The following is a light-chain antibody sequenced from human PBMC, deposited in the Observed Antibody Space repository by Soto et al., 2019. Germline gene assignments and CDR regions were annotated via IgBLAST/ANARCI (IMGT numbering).Light chain of an antibody. Sequence: LTQPASLSWSPGQSITISCTGTNSDVGGYNYVSWYQQHPGKAPKHMINDVSNRPSGVTIRFSGSKSGNTASLTISGLQAEDEADYYCSSYTSSSTRVFGTGTKVTVL. CDR3: SSYTSSSTRV. J-gene: IGLJ1*01. V-gene: IGLV2-14*01. CDR2: DVS. CDR1: NSDVGGYNY.